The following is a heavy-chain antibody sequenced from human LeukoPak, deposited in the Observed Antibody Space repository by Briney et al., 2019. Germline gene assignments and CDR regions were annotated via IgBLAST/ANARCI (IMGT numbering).Heavy chain of an antibody. V-gene: IGHV3-23*01. D-gene: IGHD6-19*01. CDR2: ISGSGGST. CDR3: AKDYRIAVARYFDY. CDR1: GFTFGDYA. J-gene: IGHJ4*02. Sequence: GGSLRLSCTASGFTFGDYAMSWVRQAPGKGLEWVSAISGSGGSTYYADSVKGRFTISRDNSENTLYLQMNSLRAEDTAVYYCAKDYRIAVARYFDYWGQGTLVTVSS.